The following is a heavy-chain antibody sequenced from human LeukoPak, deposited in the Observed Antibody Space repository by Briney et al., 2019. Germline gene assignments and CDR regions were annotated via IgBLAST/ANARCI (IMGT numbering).Heavy chain of an antibody. V-gene: IGHV3-21*01. CDR2: ISSSGSYI. Sequence: GGSLRLSCAASGFTFSSYSMNWVRQAPGKGLEWVSSISSSGSYIYYADSVKGRFTISRDNAKDSLYLQMNSLRAEDTAVYYCARAYDSSGYLPGYYFDYWGQGTLVTVSS. CDR1: GFTFSSYS. CDR3: ARAYDSSGYLPGYYFDY. J-gene: IGHJ4*02. D-gene: IGHD3-22*01.